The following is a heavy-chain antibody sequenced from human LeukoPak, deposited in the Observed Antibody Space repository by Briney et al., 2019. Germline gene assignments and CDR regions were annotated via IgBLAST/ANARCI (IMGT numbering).Heavy chain of an antibody. D-gene: IGHD3-9*01. V-gene: IGHV4-59*12. CDR1: GDFISSYY. CDR2: IYYSGCT. Sequence: PSETLSLTCTVSGDFISSYYWSWLRQPPGKGLEWIGYIYYSGCTKYNPSLKGRVTISVDTSKNHFSLELSSPKAADTAVKYCARKPTYYDILTAYYTNWFDPWGQGTLVTVSS. J-gene: IGHJ5*02. CDR3: ARKPTYYDILTAYYTNWFDP.